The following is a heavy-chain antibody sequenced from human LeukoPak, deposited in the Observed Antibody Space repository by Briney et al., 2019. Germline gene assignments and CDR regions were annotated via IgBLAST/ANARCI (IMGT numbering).Heavy chain of an antibody. CDR2: INHSGST. D-gene: IGHD3-9*01. J-gene: IGHJ5*02. Sequence: SETLSLTCAVYGGSFSGYYWSWIRQPPGKGLEWIGEINHSGSTNYNPSLKSRVTISVDTSKNQFSLKLSSVTAADTAVYYCARGALYDILTGYMFDPWGQGTLVTVSS. CDR1: GGSFSGYY. V-gene: IGHV4-34*01. CDR3: ARGALYDILTGYMFDP.